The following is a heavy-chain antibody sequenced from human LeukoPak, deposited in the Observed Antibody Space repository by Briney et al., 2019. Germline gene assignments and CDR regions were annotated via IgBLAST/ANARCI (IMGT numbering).Heavy chain of an antibody. J-gene: IGHJ4*02. CDR1: LFTLYNYA. D-gene: IGHD3-10*01. CDR2: ISWNSGNP. Sequence: PGGSLRLSCAASLFTLYNYATQCVRQAPGEGLEWVSHISWNSGNPGLADSVRGRFTISRDNAQNSLSLQMNSLTHEDTAFYFCAKDMNSYGSGSSYNPCGPFESWGEGTLVTVSS. V-gene: IGHV3-9*01. CDR3: AKDMNSYGSGSSYNPCGPFES.